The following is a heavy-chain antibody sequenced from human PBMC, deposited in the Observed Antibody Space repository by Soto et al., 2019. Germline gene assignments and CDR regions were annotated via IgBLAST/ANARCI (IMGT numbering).Heavy chain of an antibody. CDR2: INHSGST. Sequence: SETLSLTCAFYGWSFSGYYWSWIRQPPGKGLEWIGEINHSGSTNYNPSLKSRVTISVDTSKNQFSLKLSSVTAADTAVYYCARGPFNWNYRRSRYMDVWGKGTTVTVSS. D-gene: IGHD1-7*01. CDR3: ARGPFNWNYRRSRYMDV. J-gene: IGHJ6*03. CDR1: GWSFSGYY. V-gene: IGHV4-34*01.